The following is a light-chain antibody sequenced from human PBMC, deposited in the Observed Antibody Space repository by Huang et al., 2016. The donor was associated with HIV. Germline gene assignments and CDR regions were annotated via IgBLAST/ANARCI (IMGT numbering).Light chain of an antibody. CDR3: QQYYNAPFT. CDR2: WAA. CDR1: QRILFSSNNKNY. Sequence: DIVMTQSPDSLAVSLGERATINCKSSQRILFSSNNKNYLAWYQQKIGQPPKLLSHWAATRESGVPDRFSGSGSETDFTLTISSLQAEDVAVYYCQQYYNAPFTFGPGTRVDIK. J-gene: IGKJ3*01. V-gene: IGKV4-1*01.